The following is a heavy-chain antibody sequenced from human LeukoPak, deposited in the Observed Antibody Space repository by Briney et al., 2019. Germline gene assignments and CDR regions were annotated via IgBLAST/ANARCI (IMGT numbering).Heavy chain of an antibody. CDR2: IYPGDSDT. D-gene: IGHD6-19*01. J-gene: IGHJ3*02. Sequence: GESLKISGKGSGYSFTSYWIGWVRQMPGKGLEWMGIIYPGDSDTRYSPSFQGKVTISADKSITTAYLQWSSLKASDTAMYYCATRYSTGWYDAFDIWGQGTMVTVSS. CDR1: GYSFTSYW. V-gene: IGHV5-51*01. CDR3: ATRYSTGWYDAFDI.